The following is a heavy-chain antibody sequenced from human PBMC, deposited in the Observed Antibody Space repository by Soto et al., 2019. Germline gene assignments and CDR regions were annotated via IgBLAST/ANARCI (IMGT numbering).Heavy chain of an antibody. CDR1: GYTFTTYT. CDR2: INAGTGNI. V-gene: IGHV1-3*01. J-gene: IGHJ4*02. D-gene: IGHD4-4*01. CDR3: ARDNYSGFDY. Sequence: ASVKVSCKASGYTFTTYTIHWVRQAPGQILEWMGWINAGTGNIKSSEKFQGRVTISVDKSKNQFSLKLSSVTAADTAVYYCARDNYSGFDYWGQGTLVTVSS.